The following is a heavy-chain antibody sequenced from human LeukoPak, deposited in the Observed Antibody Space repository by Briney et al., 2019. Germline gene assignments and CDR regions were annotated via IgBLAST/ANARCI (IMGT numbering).Heavy chain of an antibody. CDR1: GFTFSDYW. J-gene: IGHJ4*02. CDR2: IKQDGSQR. Sequence: GGSLRLSCTASGFTFSDYWMTWVRQTPGKGPEWVANIKQDGSQRYYVDSVRGRFTISRDNAKNSLFLQMNGLRAEDTAVYYCARRGGSSSRRSPIDYWGQGTLVTVSS. V-gene: IGHV3-7*01. CDR3: ARRGGSSSRRSPIDY. D-gene: IGHD6-6*01.